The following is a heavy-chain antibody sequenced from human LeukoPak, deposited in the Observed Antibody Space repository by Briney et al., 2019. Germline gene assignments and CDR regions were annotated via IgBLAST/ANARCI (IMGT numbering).Heavy chain of an antibody. V-gene: IGHV1-2*02. J-gene: IGHJ4*02. Sequence: ASVKVSCKASGYTFTGYYMHWVRQAPGQGLEWMGWINPNSGGTNYAQKFQGRVTMTRDTSISTAYMELSRLRSDDTAVYYCAKDQTWFPRQGSSSWYDYWGQGTLVTVSS. CDR1: GYTFTGYY. CDR2: INPNSGGT. D-gene: IGHD6-13*01. CDR3: AKDQTWFPRQGSSSWYDY.